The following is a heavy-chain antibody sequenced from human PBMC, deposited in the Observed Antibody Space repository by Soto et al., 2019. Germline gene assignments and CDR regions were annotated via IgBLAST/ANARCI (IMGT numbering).Heavy chain of an antibody. CDR3: TRLSPTYYFDY. V-gene: IGHV3-73*01. J-gene: IGHJ4*02. CDR2: IRSKANSYAT. Sequence: GESLKISCAASGFTFSGSAMHWVRQASGKGLEWVGRIRSKANSYATAYAASVKGRFTISRDDSKNTAYLQMNSLKTEDTAVYYCTRLSPTYYFDYWGQGTLVTVSS. CDR1: GFTFSGSA.